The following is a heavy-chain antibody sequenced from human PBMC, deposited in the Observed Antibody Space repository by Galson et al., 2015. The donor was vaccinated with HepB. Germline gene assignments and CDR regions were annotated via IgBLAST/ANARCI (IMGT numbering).Heavy chain of an antibody. D-gene: IGHD5-12*01. CDR1: GFTFSSYG. Sequence: SLRLSCAASGFTFSSYGMHWVRQAPGKGLEWVAVISYDGSNKYYADSVKGRFTISRDNSKNTLYLQMNSLRAEDTAVYYCAKEVRWLRKGYFDYWGQGTLVTVSS. V-gene: IGHV3-30*18. J-gene: IGHJ4*02. CDR2: ISYDGSNK. CDR3: AKEVRWLRKGYFDY.